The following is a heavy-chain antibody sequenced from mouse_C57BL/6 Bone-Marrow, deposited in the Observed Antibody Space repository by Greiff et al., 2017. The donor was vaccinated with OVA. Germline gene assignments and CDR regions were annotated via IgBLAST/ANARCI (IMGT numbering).Heavy chain of an antibody. D-gene: IGHD1-1*01. V-gene: IGHV1-4*01. J-gene: IGHJ2*01. CDR2: INPSSGYT. Sequence: VQLQQSGAELARPGASVKMSCKASGYTFTSYTMHWVTQRPGQGLEWIGYINPSSGYTNYNQKFKDKATLTADKSSSTAYMQLSSLTSEDSAVYYCARRITTVVGRDFDYWGQGTTLTVSS. CDR1: GYTFTSYT. CDR3: ARRITTVVGRDFDY.